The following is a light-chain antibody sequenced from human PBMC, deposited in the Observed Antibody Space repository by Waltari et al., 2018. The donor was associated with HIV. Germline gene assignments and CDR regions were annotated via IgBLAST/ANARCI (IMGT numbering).Light chain of an antibody. CDR1: QSVSSN. CDR3: QQYNNWPRT. V-gene: IGKV3-15*01. CDR2: GAS. Sequence: EVVMTQSPATLSVSPGEGATLSCRASQSVSSNLAWYQQKPGQVPRLLIYGASTRATGIPARFSGSGSGTEFTRTISSLQSEDFAVYYCQQYNNWPRTFGQGTKVEIK. J-gene: IGKJ1*01.